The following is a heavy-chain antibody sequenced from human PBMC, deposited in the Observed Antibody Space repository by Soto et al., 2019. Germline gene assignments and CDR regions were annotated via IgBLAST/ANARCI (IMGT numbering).Heavy chain of an antibody. CDR2: ISTTGSFT. CDR3: ARAKWELDY. Sequence: GGSLRLSCAASGFTFSDYYMSWIRQAPGKGLEWVSFISTTGSFTNYADSLKGRFTISRDNAKNSLYLQINSLRGDDTAVYYCARAKWELDYWGQATVVTVSS. J-gene: IGHJ4*02. CDR1: GFTFSDYY. D-gene: IGHD1-26*01. V-gene: IGHV3-11*06.